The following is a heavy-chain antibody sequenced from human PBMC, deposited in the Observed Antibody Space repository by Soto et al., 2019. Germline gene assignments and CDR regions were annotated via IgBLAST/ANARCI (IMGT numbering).Heavy chain of an antibody. Sequence: EVQLVESGGGLVQPGGSLRLSCAASGFTFSTYGMHWVRQVPGKGLVWVSRIGSDGSSTNYADSVKGRFTVSRDNAKSTLYLQMNSLRAEDTAVHYCARDASNSVDSWGQGTVVTVSS. CDR3: ARDASNSVDS. J-gene: IGHJ4*02. CDR2: IGSDGSST. D-gene: IGHD4-4*01. V-gene: IGHV3-74*01. CDR1: GFTFSTYG.